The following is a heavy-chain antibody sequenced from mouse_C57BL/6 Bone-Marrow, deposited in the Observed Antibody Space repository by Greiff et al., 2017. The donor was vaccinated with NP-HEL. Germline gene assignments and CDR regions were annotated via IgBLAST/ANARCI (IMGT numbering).Heavy chain of an antibody. CDR1: GFTFSSYG. J-gene: IGHJ2*01. Sequence: EVQLVESGGDLVKPGGSLKLSCAASGFTFSSYGMSWVRQTPDTRLDLVATISSGWCYTLYPDMVKGRFTISRDNAKNTLYLQMSSLKSEDTAMYYCARQGYDRNYWGQGTTLTVSS. CDR3: ARQGYDRNY. D-gene: IGHD2-2*01. V-gene: IGHV5-6*01. CDR2: ISSGWCYT.